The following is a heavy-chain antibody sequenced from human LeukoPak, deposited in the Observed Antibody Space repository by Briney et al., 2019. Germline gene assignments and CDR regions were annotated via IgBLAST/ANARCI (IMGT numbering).Heavy chain of an antibody. Sequence: GGSLRLSAAAPGVTFSGYGGQWVRQAPGRGRGGVAFIPTEGNNKYYADSVKGPVTISTDKSKNTLFLQMNSPRVAGTSIYYCAKGRSDFDYWGQGTLVTVSS. J-gene: IGHJ4*02. CDR1: GVTFSGYG. CDR2: IPTEGNNK. CDR3: AKGRSDFDY. V-gene: IGHV3-30*02.